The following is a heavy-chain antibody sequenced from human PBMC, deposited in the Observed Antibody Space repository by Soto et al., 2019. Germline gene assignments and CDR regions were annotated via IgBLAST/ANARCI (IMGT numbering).Heavy chain of an antibody. D-gene: IGHD3-22*01. J-gene: IGHJ3*02. CDR2: MNPNSGNT. Sequence: ASVKVSCKASGYTFTSYDINWVRQATGQGLEWMGWMNPNSGNTGYAQKFQGRVTMTRNTSISTAYMELSSLRSEDTAVYYCARVTSDPYDSSGHDAFDIWGQGTMVTVS. CDR3: ARVTSDPYDSSGHDAFDI. CDR1: GYTFTSYD. V-gene: IGHV1-8*01.